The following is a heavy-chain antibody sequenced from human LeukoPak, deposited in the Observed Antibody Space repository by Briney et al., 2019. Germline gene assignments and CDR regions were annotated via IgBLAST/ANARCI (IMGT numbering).Heavy chain of an antibody. J-gene: IGHJ4*02. CDR2: INHGGST. D-gene: IGHD3-22*01. CDR3: ARGVVASH. Sequence: SETLSLTCDVSGGSFSGYYWSWIRQPPGKGLEWIGEINHGGSTNYNPSLKSRVTISVDTSKNQFSLKLSSVTAADTAVYYCARGVVASHWGQGTLVTVSS. V-gene: IGHV4-34*01. CDR1: GGSFSGYY.